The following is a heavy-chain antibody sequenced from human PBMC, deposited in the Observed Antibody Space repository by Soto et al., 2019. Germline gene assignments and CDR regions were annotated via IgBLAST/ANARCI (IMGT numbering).Heavy chain of an antibody. J-gene: IGHJ5*02. V-gene: IGHV4-34*01. Sequence: PXETLSLTCGVYVVSFRNYYWICVRHPPGKGLEWIGEVNHSGEATYNPSLQSRITISLDTSNNQFSLKMTSVTAADTAMYFCTRAERYTRSWFAPWGQGTQFTVS. D-gene: IGHD1-1*01. CDR2: VNHSGEA. CDR3: TRAERYTRSWFAP. CDR1: VVSFRNYY.